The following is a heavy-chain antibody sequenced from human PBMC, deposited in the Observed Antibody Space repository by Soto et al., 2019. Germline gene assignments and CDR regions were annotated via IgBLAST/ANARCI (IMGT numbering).Heavy chain of an antibody. CDR3: ARDSNGYDQIDY. D-gene: IGHD3-22*01. CDR2: IYYSGST. CDR1: GDSISSGGHY. V-gene: IGHV4-31*03. Sequence: QVQLQESGPGPVNPSQTLSLTCNVSGDSISSGGHYWSWIRQHPGKGLEWIGYIYYSGSTYYNPSLKSRVTISVDTSKNQFSLKLNSVTAADTAVYYCARDSNGYDQIDYWGQGTLVTVSS. J-gene: IGHJ4*02.